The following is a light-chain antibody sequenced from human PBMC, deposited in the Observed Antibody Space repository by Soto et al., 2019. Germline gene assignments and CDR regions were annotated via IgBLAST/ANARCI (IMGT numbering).Light chain of an antibody. CDR2: GAS. Sequence: EIVLTQSPGTLSLSPGERATLSCRASQSVSSSYLAWYQQKPGQAPRLLIYGASSRATGIPDRFSGSGSGTDFTLNIIRLEPEDFAVYYCQQYGSSPTWTFGQGTKVEIK. V-gene: IGKV3-20*01. J-gene: IGKJ1*01. CDR3: QQYGSSPTWT. CDR1: QSVSSSY.